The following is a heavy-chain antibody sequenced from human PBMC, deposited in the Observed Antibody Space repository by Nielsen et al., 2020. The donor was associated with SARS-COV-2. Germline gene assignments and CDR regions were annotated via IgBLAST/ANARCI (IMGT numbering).Heavy chain of an antibody. CDR3: ARSYYYDSSGYLGSFDY. Sequence: LKISCAASGFTFDDYGMSWVRQAPGKGLEWVSGINWNGGSTGYADSVKGRFTISRDNAKNSLYLQMNSLRAEDTALYHCARSYYYDSSGYLGSFDYWGQGTLVTVSS. V-gene: IGHV3-20*01. CDR2: INWNGGST. D-gene: IGHD3-22*01. J-gene: IGHJ4*02. CDR1: GFTFDDYG.